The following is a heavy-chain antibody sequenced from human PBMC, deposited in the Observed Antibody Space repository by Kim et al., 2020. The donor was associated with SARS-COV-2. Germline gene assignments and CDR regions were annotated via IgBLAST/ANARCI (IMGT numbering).Heavy chain of an antibody. CDR3: TRDWGWAADR. CDR2: SEK. Sequence: SEKYHLDSVKGRFTVSRDNVKNSVYLQMNSLRAEDTAVYYCTRDWGWAADRWGQGTLVTVSS. D-gene: IGHD3-16*01. J-gene: IGHJ5*02. V-gene: IGHV3-7*01.